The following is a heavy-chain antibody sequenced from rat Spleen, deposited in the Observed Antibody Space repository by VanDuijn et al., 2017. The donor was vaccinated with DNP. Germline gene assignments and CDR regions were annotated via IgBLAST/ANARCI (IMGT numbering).Heavy chain of an antibody. CDR3: ARFGSFDY. CDR1: GYSITSSYR. CDR2: INSAGST. Sequence: EVQLQESGPGLVKPSQSLSLTCSVTGYSITSSYRWNWIRKFPGNKLEWMGYINSAGSTNYNPSLKSRISITRDTSKNQFFLQVNSVTTEDTATYYCARFGSFDYWGQGVMVTVSS. J-gene: IGHJ2*01. V-gene: IGHV3-3*01. D-gene: IGHD1-12*02.